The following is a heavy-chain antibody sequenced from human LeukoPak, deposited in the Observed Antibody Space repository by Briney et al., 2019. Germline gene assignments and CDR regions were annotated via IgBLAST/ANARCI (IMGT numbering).Heavy chain of an antibody. CDR3: ARSPGYGSGSPYFDY. V-gene: IGHV4-61*02. D-gene: IGHD3-10*01. CDR1: GGSISSGSYY. J-gene: IGHJ4*02. Sequence: SETLSLTCTVSGGSISSGSYYWSWIRQPAGKGLEWIGRIYTSGSTNYNPSLKSRVTISVGTSKNQFSLKLSSVTAADTAVYYCARSPGYGSGSPYFDYWGQGTLVTVSS. CDR2: IYTSGST.